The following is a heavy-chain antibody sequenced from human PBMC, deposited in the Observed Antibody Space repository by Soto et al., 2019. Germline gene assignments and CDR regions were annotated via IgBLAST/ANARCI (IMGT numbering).Heavy chain of an antibody. Sequence: GGYLRLSCAASGFTFSSYSMNWVRQAPGKGLEWVSYISSRSSTIYYADSVKGRFTISRDNAKNSLYLQMDSLRAEDTAVYYYARVGMITFGGVIGYYYVMDVWGQGTTVIV. D-gene: IGHD3-16*01. CDR2: ISSRSSTI. J-gene: IGHJ6*01. CDR1: GFTFSSYS. CDR3: ARVGMITFGGVIGYYYVMDV. V-gene: IGHV3-48*01.